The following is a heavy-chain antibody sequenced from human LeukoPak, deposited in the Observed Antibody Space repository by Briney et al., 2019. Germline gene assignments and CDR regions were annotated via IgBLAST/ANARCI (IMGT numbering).Heavy chain of an antibody. Sequence: SETLSLTCTVSGGSISSYYWSWIRQPPGKGLEWIGYIYYSGSTNYNPSLKSRVTISVDTSKNQFSLKLSSVTAADTAVYYCARSPYRTSIAAAGIDYWGQGTLVTVSS. V-gene: IGHV4-59*01. CDR1: GGSISSYY. CDR2: IYYSGST. J-gene: IGHJ4*02. D-gene: IGHD6-13*01. CDR3: ARSPYRTSIAAAGIDY.